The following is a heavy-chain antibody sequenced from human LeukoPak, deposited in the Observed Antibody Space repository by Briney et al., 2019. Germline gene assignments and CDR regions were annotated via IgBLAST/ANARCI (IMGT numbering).Heavy chain of an antibody. J-gene: IGHJ6*03. CDR3: AKGSIXXRLXXYYMD. Sequence: GGSLRLSCAASAFTFNSYAMSWVRQAPGKGLEWVSTISAGDSTYYPDSVKGRFIISRDNSKNTLYLQMNSLRAEDTAVYYCAKGSIXXRLXXYYMD. CDR2: ISAGDST. V-gene: IGHV3-23*01. D-gene: IGHD3-22*01. CDR1: AFTFNSYA.